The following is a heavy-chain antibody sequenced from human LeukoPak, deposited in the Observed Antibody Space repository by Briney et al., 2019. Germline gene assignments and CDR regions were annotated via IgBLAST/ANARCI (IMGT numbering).Heavy chain of an antibody. Sequence: SETLSLTCTVSGGSISSGGYYWSWIRQHPGKGLGWIGYIYYSGSTYYNPSLKSRVTISVDTSKNQFSLKLSSVTAADTAVYYCARGVGTTVTPYYYGMDVWGQGTTVTVSS. D-gene: IGHD4-17*01. CDR1: GGSISSGGYY. V-gene: IGHV4-31*03. CDR3: ARGVGTTVTPYYYGMDV. CDR2: IYYSGST. J-gene: IGHJ6*02.